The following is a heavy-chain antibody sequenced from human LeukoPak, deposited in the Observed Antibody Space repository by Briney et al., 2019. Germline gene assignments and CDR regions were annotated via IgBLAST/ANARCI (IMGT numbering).Heavy chain of an antibody. J-gene: IGHJ4*02. V-gene: IGHV4-39*07. CDR1: GGSISSSSYY. D-gene: IGHD3-10*01. CDR2: IYYSGST. CDR3: ARAYGTMVRGVIY. Sequence: SETLSLTCTVSGGSISSSSYYWGWIRQPPGKGLEWIGSIYYSGSTYYNPSLKSRVTISVDTSKNQFSLKLSSVTAADTTVYYCARAYGTMVRGVIYWGQGTLVTVSS.